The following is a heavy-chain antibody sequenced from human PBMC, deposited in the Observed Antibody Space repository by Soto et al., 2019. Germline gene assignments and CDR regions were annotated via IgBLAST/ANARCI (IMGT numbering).Heavy chain of an antibody. CDR1: VFTFSSYA. Sequence: GWSLRLSCSASVFTFSSYAMSWVRQAPGKGLEWVSAISGSGGSTYYADSVKGRFTISRDNSKNTLYLQMNSLRAEDTAVYYCAKDWSYFDYWGQGTLVTVSS. CDR3: AKDWSYFDY. V-gene: IGHV3-23*01. D-gene: IGHD1-1*01. CDR2: ISGSGGST. J-gene: IGHJ4*02.